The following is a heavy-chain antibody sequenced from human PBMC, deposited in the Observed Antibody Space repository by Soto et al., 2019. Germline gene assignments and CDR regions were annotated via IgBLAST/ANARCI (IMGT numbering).Heavy chain of an antibody. D-gene: IGHD4-17*01. V-gene: IGHV3-53*01. J-gene: IGHJ4*02. CDR1: GFTVSSNY. CDR2: IYSGGST. CDR3: ARDPGGYGGKLVY. Sequence: EVQLVESGGGLIQPGGSLRLSCAASGFTVSSNYMSWVLQAPGKGLEWVSVIYSGGSTYYADSVKGRFTISRDNSKNTLYLQMNSLRAEDTAVYYCARDPGGYGGKLVYWGQGTLVTVSS.